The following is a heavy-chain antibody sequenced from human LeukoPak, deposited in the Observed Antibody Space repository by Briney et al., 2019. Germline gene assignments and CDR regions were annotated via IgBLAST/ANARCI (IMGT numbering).Heavy chain of an antibody. CDR3: AKGRTEGAFDI. J-gene: IGHJ3*02. Sequence: GGSLRLSCAASEFTFSTYSMNWVRQAPGKGLEWVSSISSGSTYIYYADSVKGRFTTSRDNAKNSLYPQMISLRAEDTAVYYCAKGRTEGAFDIWGQGTMVTVSS. CDR1: EFTFSTYS. D-gene: IGHD1/OR15-1a*01. CDR2: ISSGSTYI. V-gene: IGHV3-21*01.